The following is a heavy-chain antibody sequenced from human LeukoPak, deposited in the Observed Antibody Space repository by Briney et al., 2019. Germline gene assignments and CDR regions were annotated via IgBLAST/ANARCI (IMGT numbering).Heavy chain of an antibody. CDR1: GGSISSGSYY. CDR3: ARFTPGSYGAFDI. J-gene: IGHJ3*02. V-gene: IGHV4-61*02. D-gene: IGHD1-26*01. CDR2: IYTSGST. Sequence: PSQTLSLTCTVSGGSISSGSYYWSWIRQPAGKGLEWIGRIYTSGSTNYNPSLKSRVTISVDTSKNQFSLKLSSVTAADTAVYYCARFTPGSYGAFDIWGQGTMVTVSS.